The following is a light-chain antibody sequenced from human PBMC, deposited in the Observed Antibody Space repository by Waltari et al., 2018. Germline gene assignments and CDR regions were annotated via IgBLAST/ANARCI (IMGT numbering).Light chain of an antibody. CDR2: GAS. CDR3: QQYDASSVT. Sequence: RASQSSSGSWLAWYQQTPGQAPRLLMYGASSRATAIPDRFSGSGSGTDFTLTISRLEPEDFAVYYCQQYDASSVTFGGGTKVEIK. V-gene: IGKV3-20*01. CDR1: QSSSGSW. J-gene: IGKJ4*01.